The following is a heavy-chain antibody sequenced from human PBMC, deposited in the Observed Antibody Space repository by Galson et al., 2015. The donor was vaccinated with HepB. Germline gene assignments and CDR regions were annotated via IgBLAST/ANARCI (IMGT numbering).Heavy chain of an antibody. CDR2: INHRGST. Sequence: SETLSLTCAVDGGSFSGYYWSWIRQPPGKGLEWIGEINHRGSTNYNPSLKSRVTISVDTSKNQFSLKLSSVTAADTAVYYCARGRPGPLSIAARRGRADYWGQGTLVTVSS. CDR3: ARGRPGPLSIAARRGRADY. V-gene: IGHV4-34*01. D-gene: IGHD6-6*01. J-gene: IGHJ4*02. CDR1: GGSFSGYY.